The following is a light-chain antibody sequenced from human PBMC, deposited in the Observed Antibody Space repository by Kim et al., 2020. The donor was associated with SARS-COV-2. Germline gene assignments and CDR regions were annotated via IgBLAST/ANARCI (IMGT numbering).Light chain of an antibody. Sequence: QAVVTQEPSLTVSPGGTVTLTCGSSTGSVTSGHYPYWFQQAPGQAPRTLIYDTYYRHSWTPARFSASLLGGKATLTLSGAQPEDEAEYYCLLSYTGARVFGGGTQLTVL. J-gene: IGLJ2*01. CDR1: TGSVTSGHY. CDR3: LLSYTGARV. V-gene: IGLV7-46*01. CDR2: DTY.